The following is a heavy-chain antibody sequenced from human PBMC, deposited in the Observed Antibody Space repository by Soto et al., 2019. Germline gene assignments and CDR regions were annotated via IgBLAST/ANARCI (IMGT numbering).Heavy chain of an antibody. Sequence: GASVKVSCKASGYTFTSCAMHWVRQAPGQRLECMGWINAGNGGAKXXXKVQGRVXXTRDTAASTSXMELIXLTSEDTGVYYCARDHGGSSRWAYWGQGTLVTVSS. CDR2: INAGNGGA. V-gene: IGHV1-3*01. CDR1: GYTFTSCA. J-gene: IGHJ4*02. CDR3: ARDHGGSSRWAY. D-gene: IGHD6-13*01.